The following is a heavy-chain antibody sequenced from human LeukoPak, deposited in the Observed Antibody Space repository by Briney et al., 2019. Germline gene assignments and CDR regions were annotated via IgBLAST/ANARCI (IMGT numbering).Heavy chain of an antibody. Sequence: SETLSLTCTVSGGSISSGSYYWSWIRQPAGKGLEWIGRIYTSGSTNYNPSLKSRVTISVDTSKNQFSLKLSSVTAADTAVYYCARIGGSYNNWFDPWGQGTLVTVSS. CDR3: ARIGGSYNNWFDP. J-gene: IGHJ5*02. CDR2: IYTSGST. CDR1: GGSISSGSYY. V-gene: IGHV4-61*02. D-gene: IGHD1-26*01.